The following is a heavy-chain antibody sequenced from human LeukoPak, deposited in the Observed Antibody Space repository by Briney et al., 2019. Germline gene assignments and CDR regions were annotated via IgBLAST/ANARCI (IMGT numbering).Heavy chain of an antibody. CDR1: GYTFTGYY. Sequence: GASVKVSCKASGYTFTGYYMHWVRQAPGQGLEWMGWINPNSGGTNYAQKFQGRVTMTRDTSISTAYMELSRLRSDDTAVYYCARDTNYMVRGYYYYYMDVWGKGTTVTVS. CDR3: ARDTNYMVRGYYYYYMDV. D-gene: IGHD3-10*01. J-gene: IGHJ6*03. CDR2: INPNSGGT. V-gene: IGHV1-2*02.